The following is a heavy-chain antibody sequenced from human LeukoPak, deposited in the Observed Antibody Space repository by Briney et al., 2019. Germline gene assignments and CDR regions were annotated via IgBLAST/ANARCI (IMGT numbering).Heavy chain of an antibody. V-gene: IGHV5-51*01. D-gene: IGHD2-15*01. J-gene: IGHJ4*02. Sequence: GESLKISCKGSGYSFTNYWIGWVRQMPGKGLEWMGIIYPGDSDTRYSPSFQGQVTISADKSISTAYLQWSSLKASDTAMYYCARQRYCSGGSCYFDYWGQGTLVTVSS. CDR2: IYPGDSDT. CDR1: GYSFTNYW. CDR3: ARQRYCSGGSCYFDY.